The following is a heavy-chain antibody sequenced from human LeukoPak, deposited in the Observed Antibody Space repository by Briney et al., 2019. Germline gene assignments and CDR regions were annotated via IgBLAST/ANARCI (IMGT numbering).Heavy chain of an antibody. V-gene: IGHV4-39*07. CDR3: ASTTASVAIYYFDY. D-gene: IGHD1-14*01. Sequence: SETLSLTCTVSGGSISSSSYYWGWIRQPPGKGLEWIGSIYHSGSTYYNPSLKSRVTISVDTSKNQFSLKLSSVTAADTAVYYCASTTASVAIYYFDYWGQGTLVTVSS. CDR2: IYHSGST. CDR1: GGSISSSSYY. J-gene: IGHJ4*02.